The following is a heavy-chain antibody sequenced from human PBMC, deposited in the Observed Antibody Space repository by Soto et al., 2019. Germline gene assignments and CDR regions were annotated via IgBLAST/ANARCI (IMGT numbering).Heavy chain of an antibody. J-gene: IGHJ4*02. CDR3: AREAAVAGTVFDY. CDR1: GITVSSYW. CDR2: INRDGSST. Sequence: GGSLRLSCVASGITVSSYWMHWVRQAPGKGLVWVSRINRDGSSTNYADSVKGRFTISRDNAKKTLYLKMNSLRAEDTAVYYCAREAAVAGTVFDYWGQGILVTVSS. D-gene: IGHD6-19*01. V-gene: IGHV3-74*01.